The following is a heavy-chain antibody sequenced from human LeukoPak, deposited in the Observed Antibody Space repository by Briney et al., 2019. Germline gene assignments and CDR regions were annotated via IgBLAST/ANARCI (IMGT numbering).Heavy chain of an antibody. V-gene: IGHV3-48*03. CDR2: ICSSGSTI. D-gene: IGHD3-10*01. J-gene: IGHJ4*02. CDR3: ARDPTYYYGSGSKDGY. CDR1: GFTFSRYS. Sequence: GGSLRLSCAASGFTFSRYSMNWVRQAPGKGLEWDSYICSSGSTIYYADSVKGRFTISRDNAKNSLYLQMNSLRAEDTAVYYCARDPTYYYGSGSKDGYWGQGTLVTVSS.